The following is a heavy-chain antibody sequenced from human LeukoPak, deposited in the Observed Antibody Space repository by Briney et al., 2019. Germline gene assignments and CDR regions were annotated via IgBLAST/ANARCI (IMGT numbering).Heavy chain of an antibody. CDR3: AREVEYYDSSGYHYYFDY. Sequence: ASVKVSCKASGHTFTGYYMHWVRQAPGQGLEWMGWISAYNGNTNYAQKLQGRVTMTTDTSTSTAYMELRSLRSDDTAVYYCAREVEYYDSSGYHYYFDYWGQGTLVTVSS. CDR1: GHTFTGYY. V-gene: IGHV1-18*04. D-gene: IGHD3-22*01. J-gene: IGHJ4*02. CDR2: ISAYNGNT.